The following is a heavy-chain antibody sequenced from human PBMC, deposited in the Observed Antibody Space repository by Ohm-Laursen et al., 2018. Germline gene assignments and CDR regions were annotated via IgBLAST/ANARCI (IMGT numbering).Heavy chain of an antibody. CDR2: LDWDDGQ. Sequence: TQTLPLTCTFSGFSLNTSGIRVNWIRQPPGKALEWLARLDWDDGQFYSTSLKNRLTISKDTSKNQVVLTMTNMDPVDTATYYCARTYSTGWVRGYFDYWGQGTLVTVSS. J-gene: IGHJ4*02. V-gene: IGHV2-70*04. CDR1: GFSLNTSGIR. D-gene: IGHD2-8*02. CDR3: ARTYSTGWVRGYFDY.